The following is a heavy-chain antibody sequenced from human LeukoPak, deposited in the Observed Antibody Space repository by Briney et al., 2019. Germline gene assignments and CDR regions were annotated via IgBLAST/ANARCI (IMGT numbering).Heavy chain of an antibody. CDR3: ARVRDSGYDPFDY. V-gene: IGHV1-46*01. J-gene: IGHJ4*02. CDR2: INPGGGSA. Sequence: ASVKVSCTASGYTFSSYFLHWVRQAPGQGLEWLGTINPGGGSASNAQKFQGRVTMTRDTSTSTVYVELSSLRSEDTAVYYCARVRDSGYDPFDYWGQGTLVTVSS. CDR1: GYTFSSYF. D-gene: IGHD5-12*01.